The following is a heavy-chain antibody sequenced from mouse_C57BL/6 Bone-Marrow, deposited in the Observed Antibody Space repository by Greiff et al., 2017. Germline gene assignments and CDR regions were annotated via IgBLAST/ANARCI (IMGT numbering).Heavy chain of an antibody. Sequence: QVQLQQSGPELVKPGASVKISCKASGYAFSSSWMNWLKQRPGKGLEWIGRIYPGDGDTNYNGKFKGKATLTADKSSSTAYMQLSSLTSEDSAVYFCARYDYVRFAYWGQGTLVTVSA. V-gene: IGHV1-82*01. CDR2: IYPGDGDT. CDR3: ARYDYVRFAY. CDR1: GYAFSSSW. D-gene: IGHD2-4*01. J-gene: IGHJ3*01.